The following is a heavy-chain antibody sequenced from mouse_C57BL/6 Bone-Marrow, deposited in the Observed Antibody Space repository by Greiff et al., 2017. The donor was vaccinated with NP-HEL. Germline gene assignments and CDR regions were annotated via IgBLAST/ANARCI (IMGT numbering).Heavy chain of an antibody. V-gene: IGHV1-53*01. CDR3: ASRHYYGSTRAMDY. D-gene: IGHD1-1*01. Sequence: VKLQQPGTELVKPGASVKLSCKASGYNFTSYWMHWVQQRPGQGLEWIGNINPSNGGTNYNEKFKSKATLTVDKSSSTAYMQRSSLTSEDSAVYDCASRHYYGSTRAMDYWGQGTSVTVAS. CDR1: GYNFTSYW. CDR2: INPSNGGT. J-gene: IGHJ4*01.